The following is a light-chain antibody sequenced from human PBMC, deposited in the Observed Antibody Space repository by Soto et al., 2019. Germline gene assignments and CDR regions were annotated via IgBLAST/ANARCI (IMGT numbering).Light chain of an antibody. Sequence: QSALAQPASVSGSPGQSIIISCTGTSSDVGGYNYVSWYQQHPGKAPKLMIYEVSNRPSGVSNRFSGSKSGNTASLTISGLQAEDEADYYCSSYTSSSPLYVFGTGTKVTVL. CDR2: EVS. J-gene: IGLJ1*01. CDR3: SSYTSSSPLYV. CDR1: SSDVGGYNY. V-gene: IGLV2-14*01.